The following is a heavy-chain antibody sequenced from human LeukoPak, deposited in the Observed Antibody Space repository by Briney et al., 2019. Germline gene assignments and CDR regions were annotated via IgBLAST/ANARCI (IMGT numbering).Heavy chain of an antibody. CDR3: ARGSDDFWSGYSPSY. D-gene: IGHD3-3*01. V-gene: IGHV1-2*02. J-gene: IGHJ4*02. CDR2: INPNNGGT. Sequence: ASVKVSCKASGYTFTGYYMHWVRQAPGQGLEWMGWINPNNGGTNYAQKFQGRVTMTRDTSISTAYMELSRLRSDDTAVYYCARGSDDFWSGYSPSYWGQGTLVTVSS. CDR1: GYTFTGYY.